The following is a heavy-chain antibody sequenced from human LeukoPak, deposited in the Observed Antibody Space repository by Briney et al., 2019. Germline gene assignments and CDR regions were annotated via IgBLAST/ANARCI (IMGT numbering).Heavy chain of an antibody. D-gene: IGHD1-26*01. CDR3: ARGIAIVGTPHWYFDL. CDR2: ISAYNGNT. CDR1: GYTFTSYG. V-gene: IGHV1-18*01. J-gene: IGHJ2*01. Sequence: ASVKVSCKASGYTFTSYGISWVRQAPGQGLEWMGWISAYNGNTNYAQKLQGRVTMTTDTSTSTAYMELRSLRSDDTAVYYCARGIAIVGTPHWYFDLWGRGTLVTVSS.